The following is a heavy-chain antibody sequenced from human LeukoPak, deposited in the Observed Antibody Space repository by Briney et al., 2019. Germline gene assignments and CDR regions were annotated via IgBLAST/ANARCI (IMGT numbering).Heavy chain of an antibody. Sequence: GGSLRLSCAASGFTFSSYAMSWVRQAPEKGLEWVSGIGGSDGRTYYADSVKGRFTISRDNSKNTLYLQMNSLRAEDTAVHYCASIAVAGTYYYYGMDVWGQGTTVTVSS. J-gene: IGHJ6*02. CDR1: GFTFSSYA. CDR3: ASIAVAGTYYYYGMDV. V-gene: IGHV3-23*01. D-gene: IGHD6-19*01. CDR2: IGGSDGRT.